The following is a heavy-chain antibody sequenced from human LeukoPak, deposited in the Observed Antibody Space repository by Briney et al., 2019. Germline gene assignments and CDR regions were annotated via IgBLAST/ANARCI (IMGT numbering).Heavy chain of an antibody. CDR3: ARDRTYQPRIQIGADYYYYGMDV. Sequence: ASVKVSCKASGYTFTSNYIHWVRQAPGQGLEWMGMIYPRDGSTSYAQKFQGRVTVTRDTSTSTVHMELSGLRSEDTAVYYCARDRTYQPRIQIGADYYYYGMDVWGQGTTVTVSS. V-gene: IGHV1-46*01. D-gene: IGHD2-2*01. CDR2: IYPRDGST. J-gene: IGHJ6*02. CDR1: GYTFTSNY.